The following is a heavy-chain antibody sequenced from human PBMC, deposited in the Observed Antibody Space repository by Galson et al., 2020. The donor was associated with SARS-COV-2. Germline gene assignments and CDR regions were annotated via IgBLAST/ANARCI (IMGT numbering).Heavy chain of an antibody. CDR3: ARSMLAAAGYFDY. Sequence: NSGGSLRLSCAASGFTFSSYSMNWVRQAPGKGLEWVSSISSSSSYIYYADSVKGRFTISRDNAKNSLYLQMNSLRAEDTAVYYCARSMLAAAGYFDYWGQGTLVTVSS. J-gene: IGHJ4*02. CDR1: GFTFSSYS. D-gene: IGHD6-13*01. V-gene: IGHV3-21*01. CDR2: ISSSSSYI.